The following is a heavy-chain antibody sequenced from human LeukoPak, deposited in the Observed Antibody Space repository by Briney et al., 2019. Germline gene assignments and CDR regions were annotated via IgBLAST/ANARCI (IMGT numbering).Heavy chain of an antibody. D-gene: IGHD3-22*01. CDR1: GFTVSSNY. V-gene: IGHV3-53*01. Sequence: PGGSLRLSCAASGFTVSSNYMSWVRQAPGKGLDWVPVIFSGGGRNYADSVKGRFTISRDNSKNTLYLQMNSLRAEDTAVYYCAGYYDTSGSHAFDIWGQGTMVTVSS. CDR3: AGYYDTSGSHAFDI. CDR2: IFSGGGR. J-gene: IGHJ3*02.